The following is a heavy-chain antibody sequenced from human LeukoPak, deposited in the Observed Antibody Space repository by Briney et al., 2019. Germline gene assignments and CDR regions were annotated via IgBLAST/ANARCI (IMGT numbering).Heavy chain of an antibody. CDR3: ASRHCSGGGCYFAGADPFDY. CDR2: IYNGGNK. CDR1: GFTFSSYA. D-gene: IGHD2-15*01. V-gene: IGHV3-23*03. J-gene: IGHJ4*02. Sequence: GGSLRLSCAASGFTFSSYAMSWVRQAPGKGLEWVSVIYNGGNKYYIDSVKGRFTISRDTSKNSLYLQMNSLRAEDTAVYYCASRHCSGGGCYFAGADPFDYWGQGTLVTVSS.